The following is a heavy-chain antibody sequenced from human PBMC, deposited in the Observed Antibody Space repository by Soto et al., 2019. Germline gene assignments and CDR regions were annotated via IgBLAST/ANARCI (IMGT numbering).Heavy chain of an antibody. Sequence: QVQLQESGPGLVKPSGTLSLTCAVSGDSVSSPYYWCWVRQSPGKGLEWIGEVFHTGTTSYNPSLRSRVTRSMDKSINHFSLDLSSVTAADTAVYYCARSAGWYAIHAWGPGTLVIVSS. CDR3: ARSAGWYAIHA. V-gene: IGHV4-4*02. D-gene: IGHD6-19*01. J-gene: IGHJ5*02. CDR2: VFHTGTT. CDR1: GDSVSSPYY.